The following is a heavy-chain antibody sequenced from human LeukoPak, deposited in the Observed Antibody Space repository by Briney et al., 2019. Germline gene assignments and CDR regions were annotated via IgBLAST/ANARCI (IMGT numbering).Heavy chain of an antibody. CDR3: ARQLGYCSSTSCYRPYWYFDL. D-gene: IGHD2-2*02. CDR2: IYPGDSDT. Sequence: GESLEISCKGSGYSFTSYWIGWVRQMPGKGLEWMGIIYPGDSDTRYSPSFQGQVTISADKSISTAYLQWSSLKASDTAMYYCARQLGYCSSTSCYRPYWYFDLWGRGTLVTVSS. J-gene: IGHJ2*01. V-gene: IGHV5-51*01. CDR1: GYSFTSYW.